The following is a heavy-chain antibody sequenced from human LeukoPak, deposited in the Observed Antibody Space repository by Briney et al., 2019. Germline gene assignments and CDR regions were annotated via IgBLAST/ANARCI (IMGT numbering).Heavy chain of an antibody. CDR1: GFTFSSYW. CDR3: ARVSFYYYYGMDV. V-gene: IGHV3-7*03. Sequence: GGSLRLSCAASGFTFSSYWMSWVRQAPGKGLEWVANIKQDGSEKYYVDSVKGRFTISRDNAKNSLYLQMNSLRAEDTAVYYCARVSFYYYYGMDVWGQGTTVTVSS. CDR2: IKQDGSEK. J-gene: IGHJ6*02.